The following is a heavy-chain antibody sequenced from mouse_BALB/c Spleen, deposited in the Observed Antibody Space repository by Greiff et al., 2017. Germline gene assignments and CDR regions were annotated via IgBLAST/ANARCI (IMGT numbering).Heavy chain of an antibody. D-gene: IGHD1-1*01. CDR3: ARGSRGY. V-gene: IGHV1-77*01. CDR2: IYPGSGST. Sequence: QVQLKQSGPELVKPGASVKMSCKASGYTFTDYVISWVKQRTGQGLEWIGEIYPGSGSTYYNEKFKGKATLTADKSSNTAYMQLSSLTSEDSAVYFCARGSRGYWGQGTTLTVSS. CDR1: GYTFTDYV. J-gene: IGHJ2*01.